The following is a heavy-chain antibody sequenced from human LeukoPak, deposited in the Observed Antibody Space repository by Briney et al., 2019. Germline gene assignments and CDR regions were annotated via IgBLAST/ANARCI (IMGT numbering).Heavy chain of an antibody. V-gene: IGHV4-59*12. CDR2: IYYSGST. CDR1: GGSISSYY. D-gene: IGHD3-16*02. J-gene: IGHJ4*02. Sequence: PSETLSLTCTVSGGSISSYYWSWIRQPPGKGLEWIGYIYYSGSTNYNPSLKSRVTISVDTSKNQFSLKLSSVTAADTAVYYCARYYVWGSYLDYWGQGTLVTVSS. CDR3: ARYYVWGSYLDY.